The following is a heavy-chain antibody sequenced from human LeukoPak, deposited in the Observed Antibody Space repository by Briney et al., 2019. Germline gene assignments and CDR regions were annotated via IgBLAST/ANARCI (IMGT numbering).Heavy chain of an antibody. CDR3: ASFQGSSGYYEQTPFDY. CDR2: IKQDGSEK. J-gene: IGHJ4*02. Sequence: PSETLSLTCAVYGGSFSGYYWSWIRQPPGKGLEWMANIKQDGSEKYYVDSVKGRFTISRDNAKNSLYLQMNSLRAEDTAVYYCASFQGSSGYYEQTPFDYWGQGTLVTVSS. CDR1: GGSFSGYY. D-gene: IGHD3-22*01. V-gene: IGHV3-7*01.